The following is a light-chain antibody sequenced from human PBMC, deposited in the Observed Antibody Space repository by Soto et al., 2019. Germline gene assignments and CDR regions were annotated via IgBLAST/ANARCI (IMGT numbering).Light chain of an antibody. CDR2: GAS. Sequence: EIVLTQSPGTLSLSPGERATLSCRASQSVTTNFLAWYQQKPGQAPRLLIYGASTRASGIPDRFSASGSGTDFSLTISRLEPEESAVYYCQQYGSSWGTFGQGTKLEI. CDR3: QQYGSSWGT. V-gene: IGKV3-20*01. CDR1: QSVTTNF. J-gene: IGKJ2*01.